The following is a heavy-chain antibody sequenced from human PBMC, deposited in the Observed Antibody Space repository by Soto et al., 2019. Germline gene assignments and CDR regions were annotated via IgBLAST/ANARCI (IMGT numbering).Heavy chain of an antibody. CDR1: GFTFVEYA. CDR2: IGGDGGSP. D-gene: IGHD3-3*02. CDR3: AKDSINPNGIYDPFDI. V-gene: IGHV3-23*01. J-gene: IGHJ3*02. Sequence: PGGSLRLXCAASGFTFVEYAMSWVRQAPGKGLEGVSVIGGDGGSPNYAESVKGRCTVSRDNSKSTLYLQMDSLRAEDTALYSCAKDSINPNGIYDPFDIWGQGTMVTVSS.